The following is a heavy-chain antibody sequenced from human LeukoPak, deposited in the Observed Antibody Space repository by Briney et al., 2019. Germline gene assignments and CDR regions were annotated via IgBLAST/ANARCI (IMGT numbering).Heavy chain of an antibody. Sequence: GGSLRLSCAASGFTFSSYGMHWVRQAPGKGLEWVAVIPYDGSNKYYADSVKGRFTISRDNSKNTLSLQMNSLRAEDTAVYYCAREELHQYYYYGMDVWGQGTTVTVSS. CDR2: IPYDGSNK. CDR3: AREELHQYYYYGMDV. V-gene: IGHV3-30*03. D-gene: IGHD1-7*01. J-gene: IGHJ6*02. CDR1: GFTFSSYG.